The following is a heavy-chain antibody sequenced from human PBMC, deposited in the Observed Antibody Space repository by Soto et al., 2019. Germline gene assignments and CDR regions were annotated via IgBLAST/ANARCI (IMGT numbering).Heavy chain of an antibody. CDR3: APKSALRFGKVSLGHWFDP. V-gene: IGHV2-5*02. Sequence: QITLKESGPTLVKPTQTLTLTCTCSGFSISTSEVGVGWIRQRPGEALEWLALIYWDDDKRSSPSLKSRVTITKDTSNSEVVLTMTDMDPVDTATYYCAPKSALRFGKVSLGHWFDPWGPGTLVSVSS. CDR2: IYWDDDK. D-gene: IGHD3-3*01. J-gene: IGHJ5*02. CDR1: GFSISTSEVG.